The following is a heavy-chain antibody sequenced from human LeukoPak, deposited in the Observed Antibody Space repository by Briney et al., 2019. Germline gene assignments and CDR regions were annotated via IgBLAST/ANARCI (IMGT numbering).Heavy chain of an antibody. CDR2: IFPGDSDT. J-gene: IGHJ3*02. CDR3: ARTGYSSGWYGSFDI. CDR1: EYSFATYW. Sequence: GESLKISCKGSEYSFATYWIGWVRQMPGQGLEWMGIIFPGDSDTRYSPSFQGQVTISADKSIITAYLQWSSLKASDTAMYYCARTGYSSGWYGSFDIWGQGTLVTVSS. D-gene: IGHD6-19*01. V-gene: IGHV5-51*01.